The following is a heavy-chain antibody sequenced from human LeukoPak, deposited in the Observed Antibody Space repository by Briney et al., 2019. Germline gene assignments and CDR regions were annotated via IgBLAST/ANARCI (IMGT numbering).Heavy chain of an antibody. J-gene: IGHJ6*03. CDR2: IYSGGST. D-gene: IGHD3-10*01. CDR1: GVTVRSNY. V-gene: IGHV3-53*01. CDR3: ARVKAGYYYYMDV. Sequence: GGSLRLSCAASGVTVRSNYMSWVRQAPGKGLEWVSVIYSGGSTYYADSVKGRFTISRDNSKNTLYLQMHSLRAEDTAVYYCARVKAGYYYYMDVWGKGTTVTVSS.